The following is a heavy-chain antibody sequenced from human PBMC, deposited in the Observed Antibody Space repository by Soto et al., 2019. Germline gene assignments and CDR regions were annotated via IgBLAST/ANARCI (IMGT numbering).Heavy chain of an antibody. V-gene: IGHV4-59*12. CDR3: ARAGYSGYDYVDYFDY. D-gene: IGHD5-12*01. CDR1: GGSISSYY. Sequence: PSETLSLTCTVSGGSISSYYWSWIRQPPGKGLEWIGYIYYSGSTNYNPSLKSRVTISVDRSKNQFSLKLSSVTAADTAVYYCARAGYSGYDYVDYFDYWGQGTLVTVSS. CDR2: IYYSGST. J-gene: IGHJ4*02.